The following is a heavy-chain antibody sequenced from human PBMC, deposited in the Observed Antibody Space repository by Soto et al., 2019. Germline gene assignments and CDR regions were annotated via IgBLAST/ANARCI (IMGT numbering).Heavy chain of an antibody. Sequence: ASVKVSCKASGYTFTAYSMHWVRQAPGQGLEWVGWFNPNSGDTIYAQKFQGRVTLTRDTSIGTAYMELYSLTSDDTAVYYCATDIVVVPAAIQGPATVFDYWGQGTLVTVSS. J-gene: IGHJ4*02. V-gene: IGHV1-2*02. CDR2: FNPNSGDT. CDR1: GYTFTAYS. CDR3: ATDIVVVPAAIQGPATVFDY. D-gene: IGHD2-2*01.